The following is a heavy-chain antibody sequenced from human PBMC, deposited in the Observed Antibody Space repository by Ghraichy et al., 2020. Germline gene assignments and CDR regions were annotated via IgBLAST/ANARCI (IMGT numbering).Heavy chain of an antibody. CDR3: AKERLPSYSSSWYGQDFGDAFDI. Sequence: GGSLRLSCAASGFTFDDYAMHWVRQAPGKGLEWVSGISWNSGSIGYADSVKGRFIISRDNAKNSLYLQMNSLRAEDTALYYCAKERLPSYSSSWYGQDFGDAFDIWGQGTMVTVSS. V-gene: IGHV3-9*01. J-gene: IGHJ3*02. CDR2: ISWNSGSI. CDR1: GFTFDDYA. D-gene: IGHD6-13*01.